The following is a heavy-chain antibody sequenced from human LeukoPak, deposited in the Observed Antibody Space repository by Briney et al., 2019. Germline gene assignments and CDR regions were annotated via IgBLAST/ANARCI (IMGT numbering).Heavy chain of an antibody. CDR3: ARDNTDYDFWSGYWKNNWFDP. CDR1: GYTFTSYG. CDR2: ISAYNGNT. V-gene: IGHV1-18*01. D-gene: IGHD3-3*01. Sequence: ASVKVSCKASGYTFTSYGISWVRQAPGQGLECMGWISAYNGNTNYAQKLQGRVTMTTDTSTSTAYMELRSLRSDDTAVYYCARDNTDYDFWSGYWKNNWFDPWGQGTLVTVSS. J-gene: IGHJ5*02.